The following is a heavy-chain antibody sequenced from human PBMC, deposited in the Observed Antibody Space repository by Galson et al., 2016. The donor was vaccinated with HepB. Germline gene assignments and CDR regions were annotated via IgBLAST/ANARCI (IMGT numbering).Heavy chain of an antibody. Sequence: SLRLACAASGFTFSNYGMHWVRQAPGKGLEWVAADSMDGRRKFYADSVRGRFTISRDNSNNMLFLQMDSLRPDDTGVYYCAKRHEFCPPVGCSVDYWGQGTRVSVSS. CDR3: AKRHEFCPPVGCSVDY. CDR1: GFTFSNYG. CDR2: DSMDGRRK. D-gene: IGHD3-10*02. V-gene: IGHV3-30*18. J-gene: IGHJ4*02.